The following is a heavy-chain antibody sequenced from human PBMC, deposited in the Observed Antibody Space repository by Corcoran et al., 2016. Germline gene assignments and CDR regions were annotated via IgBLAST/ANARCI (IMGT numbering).Heavy chain of an antibody. CDR2: IIPIFGTA. Sequence: QVQLVQSGAELKTPGSSVKVSCKSSGGTFSSYAISWVRQAPGQGLEWMGGIIPIFGTANYAQKFQGRVTITADKSTSTAYMELSSLRSEDTAVYYCARDPYDYDSRGYYSYFDYWGQGTMVTVSS. CDR3: ARDPYDYDSRGYYSYFDY. J-gene: IGHJ4*02. CDR1: GGTFSSYA. D-gene: IGHD3-22*01. V-gene: IGHV1-69*06.